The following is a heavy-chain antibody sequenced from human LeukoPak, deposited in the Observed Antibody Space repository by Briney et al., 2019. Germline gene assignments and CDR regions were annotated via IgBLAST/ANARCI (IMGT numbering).Heavy chain of an antibody. CDR2: ISAYNGNT. CDR1: GYTFTSYG. CDR3: AYAETFWSGKGDAFDI. Sequence: ASVKVSCKASGYTFTSYGISWVRQAPGQGLEWMGWISAYNGNTNYAQKLQGRVTMTTDTSTSTAYMELRSLRSDDTAVYYCAYAETFWSGKGDAFDIWGQGTMVTVSS. D-gene: IGHD3-3*01. V-gene: IGHV1-18*01. J-gene: IGHJ3*02.